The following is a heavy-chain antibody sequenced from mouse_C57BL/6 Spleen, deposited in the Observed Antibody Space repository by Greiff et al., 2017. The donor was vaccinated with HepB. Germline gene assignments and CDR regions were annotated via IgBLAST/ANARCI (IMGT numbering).Heavy chain of an antibody. J-gene: IGHJ2*01. CDR2: ISDGGSYT. D-gene: IGHD3-2*02. CDR3: ARDGAQFDY. V-gene: IGHV5-4*01. Sequence: EVQGVESGGGLVKPGGSLKLSCAASGFTFSSYAMSWVRQTPEKRLEWVATISDGGSYTYYPDNVKGRFTISRDNAKNNLYLQMSHLKSEDTAMYYCARDGAQFDYWGQGTTLTVSS. CDR1: GFTFSSYA.